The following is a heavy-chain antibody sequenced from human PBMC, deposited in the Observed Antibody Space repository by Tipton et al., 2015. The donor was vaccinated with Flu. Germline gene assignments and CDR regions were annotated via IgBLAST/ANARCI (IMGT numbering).Heavy chain of an antibody. Sequence: QLVQSGAEVKKPGASVKVSCKASGYTFTGYYMHWVRQAPGQGLEWMGWINPNSGGTNYAQKFQGRVTMTRDTSISTAYMELSRLRSDDTAVYYCAREDIVVVPAAEIRYPGMDVWGQGTTVTVSS. CDR3: AREDIVVVPAAEIRYPGMDV. CDR1: GYTFTGYY. J-gene: IGHJ6*02. D-gene: IGHD2-2*01. V-gene: IGHV1-2*02. CDR2: INPNSGGT.